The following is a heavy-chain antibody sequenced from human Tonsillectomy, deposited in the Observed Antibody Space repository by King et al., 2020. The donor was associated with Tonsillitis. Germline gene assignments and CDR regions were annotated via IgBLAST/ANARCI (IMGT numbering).Heavy chain of an antibody. Sequence: QLVQSGAEVKKPGASVKVSCKASGYTFTSYDINWVRQATGQGLEWMGWMNPNSGNTGYAQKFQGRVTMTRKNSISTAYMELSSLRSEDTAVYYCARGEEGSGSYYTDYWGQGTLVTVSS. J-gene: IGHJ4*02. CDR3: ARGEEGSGSYYTDY. V-gene: IGHV1-8*01. D-gene: IGHD3-10*01. CDR1: GYTFTSYD. CDR2: MNPNSGNT.